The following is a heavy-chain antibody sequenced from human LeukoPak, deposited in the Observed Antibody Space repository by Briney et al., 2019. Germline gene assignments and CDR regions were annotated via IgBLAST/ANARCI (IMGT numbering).Heavy chain of an antibody. CDR3: ARDYYSGTWRGYGMDV. J-gene: IGHJ6*02. V-gene: IGHV3-30*04. Sequence: PGGSLRLSCADSGFTFSTYAMHWVRQAPGKGLEWVAVMSYDGRNEYYADSVKGRFTISRDNAKNSLFLQMNSLRDEDTALYYCARDYYSGTWRGYGMDVWGQGTTVTVSS. CDR1: GFTFSTYA. D-gene: IGHD5-12*01. CDR2: MSYDGRNE.